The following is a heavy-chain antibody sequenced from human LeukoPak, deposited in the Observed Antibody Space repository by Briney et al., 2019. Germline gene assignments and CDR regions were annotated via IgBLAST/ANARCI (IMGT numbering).Heavy chain of an antibody. CDR2: INGDGRNI. CDR1: GFTFSSYW. CDR3: TRDLMDYDVSTGLHHYYMDV. J-gene: IGHJ6*03. Sequence: GGSLRLSCVASGFTFSSYWMHWVRQGPRKGRVWVSRINGDGRNINYADSVRGRFTISRDNAKNTLYLQMNTLRVEDTAVYYCTRDLMDYDVSTGLHHYYMDVWGQGTTVTVSS. D-gene: IGHD3-9*01. V-gene: IGHV3-74*01.